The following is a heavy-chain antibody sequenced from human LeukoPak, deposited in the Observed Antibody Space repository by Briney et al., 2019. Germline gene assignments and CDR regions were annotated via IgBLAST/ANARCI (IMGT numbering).Heavy chain of an antibody. J-gene: IGHJ4*02. CDR2: INPNSGGT. CDR3: ARGYSGSATVDY. V-gene: IGHV1-2*04. Sequence: ASVKVSCKASGYTFTSYGISWVRQAPGQGLEWMGWINPNSGGTNYAQKFQGWVTMTRDTSISTAYMELSRLRSDDTAVYYCARGYSGSATVDYWGQGTLVTVSS. CDR1: GYTFTSYG. D-gene: IGHD2-15*01.